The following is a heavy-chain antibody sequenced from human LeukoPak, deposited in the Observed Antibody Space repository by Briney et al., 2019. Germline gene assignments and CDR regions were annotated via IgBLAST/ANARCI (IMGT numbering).Heavy chain of an antibody. J-gene: IGHJ4*02. CDR3: AGGGDNFDY. CDR2: IIPIFGTA. D-gene: IGHD3-16*01. CDR1: AGTFSSYA. V-gene: IGHV1-69*13. Sequence: GASVKVSSKASAGTFSSYAISWVRQAPGQGLEWMGGIIPIFGTANYAQKFQGRVTITADESTSTAYMELSSLRSEDTAVYYCAGGGDNFDYWGQGTLVTVSS.